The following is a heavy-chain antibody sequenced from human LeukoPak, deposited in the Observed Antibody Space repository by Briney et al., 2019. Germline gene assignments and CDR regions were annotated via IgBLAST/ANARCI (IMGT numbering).Heavy chain of an antibody. CDR2: IYHSGST. D-gene: IGHD2-2*01. J-gene: IGHJ4*02. Sequence: SQTLFLTCAVSGGSISSGGYSWSWIRQPPGKGLEWIGYIYHSGSTYYNPSLKSRVTISVDRSKNQFSLKLSSVTAADTAVYYCARSSAAIIDYWGQGALVTVSS. V-gene: IGHV4-30-2*01. CDR3: ARSSAAIIDY. CDR1: GGSISSGGYS.